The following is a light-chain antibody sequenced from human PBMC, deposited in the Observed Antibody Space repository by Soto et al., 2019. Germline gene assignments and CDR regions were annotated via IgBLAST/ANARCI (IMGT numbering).Light chain of an antibody. CDR1: FSDVGSYNF. CDR2: EDN. Sequence: QSALTQPASVSGSPGQPITISCTGTFSDVGSYNFVSWYRQYPGKAPKLMVYEDNKRPSGVSNRFSGSKSGVTASLTISGLQAQDEAHYYCCSYAGDATWVFGGGTKLTVL. CDR3: CSYAGDATWV. J-gene: IGLJ3*02. V-gene: IGLV2-23*01.